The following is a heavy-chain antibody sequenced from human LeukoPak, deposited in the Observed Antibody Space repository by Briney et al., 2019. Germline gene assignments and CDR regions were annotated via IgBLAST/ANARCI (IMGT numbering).Heavy chain of an antibody. J-gene: IGHJ4*02. Sequence: GGSLRLSCAASGFTFSSYEMNWVRQAPGKGLEWVSAISGSGGRTYHADSVKGRFTISRHNSKNTLYLQMNSLRAEDTAVYYCAKWGCSGGSCYPFAYWGQGTLVTVSS. CDR2: ISGSGGRT. CDR1: GFTFSSYE. D-gene: IGHD2-15*01. CDR3: AKWGCSGGSCYPFAY. V-gene: IGHV3-23*01.